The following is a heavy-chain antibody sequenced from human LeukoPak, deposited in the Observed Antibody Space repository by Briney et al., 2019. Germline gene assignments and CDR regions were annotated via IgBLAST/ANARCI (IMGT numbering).Heavy chain of an antibody. CDR3: ARAHIAWAMSFDY. CDR1: GGSISSGSYY. Sequence: PSQTLSLTCTVSGGSISSGSYYWSWIRQPAGKGLEWIGRICTSGSTNCNPSLKSRVTVSVDTSKNQFSLKLSSVTAAHTAVYYCARAHIAWAMSFDYWGQGTLVTVSS. D-gene: IGHD2-21*01. CDR2: ICTSGST. J-gene: IGHJ4*02. V-gene: IGHV4-61*02.